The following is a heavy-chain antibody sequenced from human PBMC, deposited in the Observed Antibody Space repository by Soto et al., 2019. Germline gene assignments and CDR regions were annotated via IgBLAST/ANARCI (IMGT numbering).Heavy chain of an antibody. Sequence: PGGSLRLSCAASGFTFSSYAMHWVRQAPGKGLEWVAVISYDGSNKYYADSVKGRFTISRDNSKNTLYLQMNSLRAEDTAVYYCARVQSYYDFWSGPVGYWGQGTLVTVSS. CDR3: ARVQSYYDFWSGPVGY. D-gene: IGHD3-3*01. J-gene: IGHJ4*02. CDR2: ISYDGSNK. V-gene: IGHV3-30-3*01. CDR1: GFTFSSYA.